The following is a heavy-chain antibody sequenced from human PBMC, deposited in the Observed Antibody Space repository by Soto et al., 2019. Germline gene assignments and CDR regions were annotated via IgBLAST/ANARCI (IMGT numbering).Heavy chain of an antibody. CDR3: ARVEDTVRAGYGLDV. J-gene: IGHJ6*02. CDR1: GFTFSSYA. V-gene: IGHV3-30-3*01. D-gene: IGHD5-18*01. Sequence: QVQLVESGGGVVQPGRSLRLSCAASGFTFSSYAMHWVRQAPGTGLEWVAVISYDGSNKDYADSVKGRFTISRDNSKNPLYLQMNSLRAEDPAVYYCARVEDTVRAGYGLDVWGQGPTVTVSS. CDR2: ISYDGSNK.